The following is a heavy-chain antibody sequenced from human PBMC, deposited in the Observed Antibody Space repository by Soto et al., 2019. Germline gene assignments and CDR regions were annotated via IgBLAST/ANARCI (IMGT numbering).Heavy chain of an antibody. CDR2: INCGNGET. D-gene: IGHD6-13*01. CDR3: AGDDRSSIDY. CDR1: GYTFTSYA. V-gene: IGHV1-3*01. J-gene: IGHJ4*02. Sequence: GASVKVSCKASGYTFTSYAIHWVRHAPGQRLEWMGWINCGNGETKYSQKFQGRVTITRDTSATTVSMELSSLRSEDTVVYYCAGDDRSSIDYWGQGTLVTVSS.